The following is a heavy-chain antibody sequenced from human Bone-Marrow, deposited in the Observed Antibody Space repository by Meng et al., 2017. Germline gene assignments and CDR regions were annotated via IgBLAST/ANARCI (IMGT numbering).Heavy chain of an antibody. CDR3: ARENQGGIVEGGPTYYFDY. Sequence: REPGPGRVKPSGTLSLPCAVSGGPISSSHWWTWVRQSPGRGLEWIGEIYQSGTTNYNPSLKSRVTISVDKSRNLFSLNLSSVTAAETATYYCARENQGGIVEGGPTYYFDYWGQGALVTVSS. D-gene: IGHD6-13*01. V-gene: IGHV4-4*02. CDR1: GGPISSSHW. CDR2: IYQSGTT. J-gene: IGHJ4*02.